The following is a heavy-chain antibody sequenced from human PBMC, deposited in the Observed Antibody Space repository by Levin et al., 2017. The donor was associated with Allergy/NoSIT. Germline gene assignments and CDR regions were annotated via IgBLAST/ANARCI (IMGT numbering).Heavy chain of an antibody. J-gene: IGHJ6*02. CDR1: GFTFSSYG. D-gene: IGHD6-13*01. CDR2: ISYDGSNK. V-gene: IGHV3-30*18. CDR3: AKESQTYSSSWYVGNYYYYGMDV. Sequence: LSLTCAASGFTFSSYGMHWVRQAPGKGLEWVAVISYDGSNKYYADSVKGRFTISRDNSKNTLYLQMNSLRAEDTAVYYCAKESQTYSSSWYVGNYYYYGMDVWGQGTTVTVSS.